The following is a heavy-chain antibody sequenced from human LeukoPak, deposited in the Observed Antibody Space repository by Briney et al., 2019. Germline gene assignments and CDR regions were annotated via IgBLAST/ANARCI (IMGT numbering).Heavy chain of an antibody. Sequence: PSETLSLTCAVYDGSFSGYYWSWIRQPPGKGLEWIGEINHSGSTNYNPSLKSRVTISVDTSKNQFSLKLSSVTAADTAVYYCARAPRSGYYRGNFDYWGQGTLVTVSS. CDR1: DGSFSGYY. D-gene: IGHD3-3*01. V-gene: IGHV4-34*01. J-gene: IGHJ4*02. CDR2: INHSGST. CDR3: ARAPRSGYYRGNFDY.